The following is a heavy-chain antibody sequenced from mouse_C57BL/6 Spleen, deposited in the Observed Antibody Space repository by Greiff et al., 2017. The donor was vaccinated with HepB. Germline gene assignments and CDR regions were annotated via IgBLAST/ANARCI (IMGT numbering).Heavy chain of an antibody. V-gene: IGHV14-2*01. Sequence: VQLQQSGAELVKPGASVKLSCTASGFNIKDYYMHWVKQRTEQGLEWIGRIDPEDGETKYAPKFQGKATITADTSSNTAYLQRSSLTSEDTAVYYGARGYGSSYGYFDVWGTGTTVTVSS. D-gene: IGHD1-1*01. CDR3: ARGYGSSYGYFDV. CDR2: IDPEDGET. J-gene: IGHJ1*03. CDR1: GFNIKDYY.